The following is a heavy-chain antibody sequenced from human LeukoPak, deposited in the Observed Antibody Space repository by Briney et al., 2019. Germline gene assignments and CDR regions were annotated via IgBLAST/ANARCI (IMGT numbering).Heavy chain of an antibody. D-gene: IGHD6-19*01. V-gene: IGHV4-59*01. CDR2: IYYSGST. CDR1: GGSISSYY. J-gene: IGHJ5*02. Sequence: SETLSLXCTVSGGSISSYYWSWIRQPPGKGLEWIGYIYYSGSTNYNPSLKSRVTISVDASKNQFSLKLSSVTAADTAVYYCARDLSSGSSTWGQGTLVTVSS. CDR3: ARDLSSGSST.